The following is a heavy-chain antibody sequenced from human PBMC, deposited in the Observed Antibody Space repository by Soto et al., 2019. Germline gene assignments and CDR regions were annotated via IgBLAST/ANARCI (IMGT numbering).Heavy chain of an antibody. D-gene: IGHD3-3*01. CDR1: GGSISSYY. Sequence: PSETLSLTCTVSGGSISSYYWSWIRQPPGKGLEWIGYIYYSGSTNCNPSLKSRVTISVDTSKNQFSLKLSSVTAADTAVYYCARRRSITIFGVVRYYMDVWGKGTTVTVSS. V-gene: IGHV4-59*08. J-gene: IGHJ6*03. CDR2: IYYSGST. CDR3: ARRRSITIFGVVRYYMDV.